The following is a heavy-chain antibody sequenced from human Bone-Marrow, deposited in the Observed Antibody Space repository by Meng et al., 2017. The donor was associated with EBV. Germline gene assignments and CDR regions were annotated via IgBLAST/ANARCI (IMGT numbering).Heavy chain of an antibody. J-gene: IGHJ5*02. Sequence: QGKRVPSGSELKKAGASVKVSCKASGYIFTSYAMNWVRQAPGQGLEWMGWINTNTGNPTYAQGFTGRFVFSLDTSVSTAYLQNSSLKAEDTAVYYCARARVLLWEGWFDPWGQGTLVTVSS. D-gene: IGHD2-15*01. CDR1: GYIFTSYA. CDR3: ARARVLLWEGWFDP. V-gene: IGHV7-4-1*02. CDR2: INTNTGNP.